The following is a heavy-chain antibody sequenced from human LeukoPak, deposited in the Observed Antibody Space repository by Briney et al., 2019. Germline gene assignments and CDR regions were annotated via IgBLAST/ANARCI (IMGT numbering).Heavy chain of an antibody. D-gene: IGHD3-22*01. CDR3: ARGQFRLHDFDSSAFDY. J-gene: IGHJ4*02. Sequence: GGSLRLSCAASGFTFSSYEMNWVRQAPGKGLEWVSHISSSYSTIYYADSVKGRFTISRDNAKNSLYLQMNSLRGEDTAVYYCARGQFRLHDFDSSAFDYWGQGTLVTVSS. CDR1: GFTFSSYE. CDR2: ISSSYSTI. V-gene: IGHV3-48*03.